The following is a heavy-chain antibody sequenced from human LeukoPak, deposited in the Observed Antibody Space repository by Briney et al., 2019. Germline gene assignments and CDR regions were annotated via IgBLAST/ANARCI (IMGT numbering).Heavy chain of an antibody. J-gene: IGHJ4*02. Sequence: PGGSLRLSCEASGFTFSDYSMNWVRQAPGEGLEWLSYITSTSDTIYYADSVKGRFTSSRDNAKNSVYLQMNSLRAEDTAVYYCARGSGYPFFDYWGQGTLVTVSS. D-gene: IGHD3-22*01. CDR1: GFTFSDYS. CDR3: ARGSGYPFFDY. CDR2: ITSTSDTI. V-gene: IGHV3-48*01.